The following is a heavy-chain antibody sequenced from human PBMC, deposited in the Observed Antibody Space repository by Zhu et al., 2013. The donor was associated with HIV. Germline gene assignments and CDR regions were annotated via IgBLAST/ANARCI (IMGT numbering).Heavy chain of an antibody. D-gene: IGHD2-8*01. Sequence: QVQLVQSGAEVKKPGASVKVSCKASGYTFTGYYMHWVRQAPGQGLEWMGWINPNSGGTNYAQKFQGRVTMTRDTSISTAYMELSRLRSDDTAVYYCGRDAQMVFATYAMDVVGPKGPRSPSPQ. CDR2: INPNSGGT. CDR3: GRDAQMVFATYAMDV. CDR1: GYTFTGYY. V-gene: IGHV1-2*02. J-gene: IGHJ6*01.